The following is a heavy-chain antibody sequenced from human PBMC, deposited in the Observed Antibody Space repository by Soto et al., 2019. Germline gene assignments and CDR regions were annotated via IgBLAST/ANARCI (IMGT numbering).Heavy chain of an antibody. J-gene: IGHJ6*03. V-gene: IGHV3-64*01. Sequence: VQLVESGGGLVQPGGSLRLSCAASGFTFSNYAMDWVREAPGKVLEYVSGISSNGVGTYYANSGKDRFTISRDNSKNTLYLQIGSLRAEDIGVYYCARRKTSDYYYGDVWRKGTSVTASS. CDR3: ARRKTSDYYYGDV. CDR1: GFTFSNYA. CDR2: ISSNGVGT.